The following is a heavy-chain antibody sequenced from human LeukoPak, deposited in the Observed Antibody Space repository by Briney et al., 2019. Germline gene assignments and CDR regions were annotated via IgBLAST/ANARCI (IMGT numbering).Heavy chain of an antibody. Sequence: ASVKVSCKASGYTFTGYYMHWVRQAPGQGLEWMGWINPNSGGTNYAQKFQGRVTMTRDTSTSTVYMELSSLGSEDTAVYYCARANVDYDILTGYAYKWFDPWGQGTVLTVSS. CDR1: GYTFTGYY. V-gene: IGHV1-2*02. CDR2: INPNSGGT. D-gene: IGHD3-9*01. J-gene: IGHJ5*02. CDR3: ARANVDYDILTGYAYKWFDP.